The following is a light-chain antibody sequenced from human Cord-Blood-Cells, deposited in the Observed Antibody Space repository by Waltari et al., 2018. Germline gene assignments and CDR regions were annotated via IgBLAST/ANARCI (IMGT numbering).Light chain of an antibody. CDR2: GAS. J-gene: IGKJ4*01. CDR3: QQYNNWPPLT. Sequence: EIVMTQSPATLSVSPGERDTLPCRASQSVSSNLAWYQQKPGQAPRLLIYGASTRATGIPARFSGSGSGTEFTLTISSLQSEDFAVYSCQQYNNWPPLTFGGGTKVEIK. CDR1: QSVSSN. V-gene: IGKV3-15*01.